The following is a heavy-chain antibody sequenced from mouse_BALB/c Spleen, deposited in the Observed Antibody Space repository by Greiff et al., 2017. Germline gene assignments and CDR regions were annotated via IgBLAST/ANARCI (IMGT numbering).Heavy chain of an antibody. V-gene: IGHV5-6-5*01. CDR3: AGGRSTMITTGYYFDY. CDR1: GFTFSSYA. CDR2: ISSGGST. D-gene: IGHD2-4*01. Sequence: DVHLVESGGGLVKPGGSLKLSCAASGFTFSSYAMSWVRQTPEKRLEWVASISSGGSTYYPDSVKGRFTNSRDNARNILYLQMSSLRSEDTAMYYCAGGRSTMITTGYYFDYWGQGTTLTVSS. J-gene: IGHJ2*01.